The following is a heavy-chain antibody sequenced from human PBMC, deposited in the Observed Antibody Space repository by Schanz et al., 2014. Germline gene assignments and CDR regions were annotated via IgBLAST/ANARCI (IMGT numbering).Heavy chain of an antibody. J-gene: IGHJ4*02. Sequence: QVQLVQSGTQVKKPGASVKVSCKASGYTLSAYSLHWVRQAPGQGLEWMGIVNPSVRGTHFAREFQGRVTMTTDTSTSTAYMELRSLRSDDTAVYYCARGFDFWDRWGQGTLVIVSS. CDR1: GYTLSAYS. V-gene: IGHV1-46*01. CDR2: VNPSVRGT. CDR3: ARGFDFWDR. D-gene: IGHD3-3*01.